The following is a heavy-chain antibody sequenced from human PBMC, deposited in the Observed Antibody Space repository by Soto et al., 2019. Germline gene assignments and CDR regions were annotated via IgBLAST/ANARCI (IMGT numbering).Heavy chain of an antibody. J-gene: IGHJ5*02. Sequence: QVQLQESGPGLVKPSETLSLTCTVSGGSVSSGSYYWSWIRQPPGKGLEWIGYIYNNGGTDYNPSLKSRVTMSIDTSKNQFSLKLRSVTAADTAVYYCARDLSSVVGRDWFDPWGQGTLVTVSS. D-gene: IGHD6-19*01. V-gene: IGHV4-61*01. CDR1: GGSVSSGSYY. CDR3: ARDLSSVVGRDWFDP. CDR2: IYNNGGT.